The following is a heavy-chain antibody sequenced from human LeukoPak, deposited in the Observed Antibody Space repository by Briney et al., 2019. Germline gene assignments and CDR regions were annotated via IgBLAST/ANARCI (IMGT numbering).Heavy chain of an antibody. Sequence: PGGSLRLSCAASGFTFSGYVMHWVRQAPGKGLEWVGRIRSKANNYSTAYVASVKGRFTISRDDSKNTAFLQMNSLKTEDTAVYYCTSNYCSGGSCYLYWGQGTLVTVSS. CDR3: TSNYCSGGSCYLY. D-gene: IGHD2-15*01. J-gene: IGHJ4*02. V-gene: IGHV3-73*01. CDR1: GFTFSGYV. CDR2: IRSKANNYST.